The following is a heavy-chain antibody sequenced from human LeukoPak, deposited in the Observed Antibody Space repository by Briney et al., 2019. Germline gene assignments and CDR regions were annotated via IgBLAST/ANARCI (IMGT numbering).Heavy chain of an antibody. V-gene: IGHV4-4*07. D-gene: IGHD5-24*01. Sequence: PSETLSLTCTVSGGSINSYYWSWIRQPAPKGLEWIGRVYSSGNTTYNPSLNTRVSISVDTSKNQFSLKLTSVTAADRAVYYCAGGGKATGLTMWGQGILVTVSS. J-gene: IGHJ4*02. CDR1: GGSINSYY. CDR3: AGGGKATGLTM. CDR2: VYSSGNT.